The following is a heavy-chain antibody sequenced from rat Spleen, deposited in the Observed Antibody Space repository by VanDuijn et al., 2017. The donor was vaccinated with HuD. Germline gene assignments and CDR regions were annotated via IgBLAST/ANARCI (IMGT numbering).Heavy chain of an antibody. CDR3: ARQDTSGYSNWFTY. D-gene: IGHD4-3*01. Sequence: EVQPVESGGGLVQPGRSLKLSCAASGFTFSDYNMAWVRQAPKKGLEWVATISYDGRSTYYRDSVKGRFTISRDNAKSTLHLLMDSLRSEDTATYYCARQDTSGYSNWFTYWGQGTLVTVSS. V-gene: IGHV5-7*01. CDR1: GFTFSDYN. J-gene: IGHJ3*01. CDR2: ISYDGRST.